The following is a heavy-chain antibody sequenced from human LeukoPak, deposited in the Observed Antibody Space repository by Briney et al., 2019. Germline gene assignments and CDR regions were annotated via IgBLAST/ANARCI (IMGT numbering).Heavy chain of an antibody. J-gene: IGHJ6*02. D-gene: IGHD3-9*01. CDR3: ARVGTFDWSYYYYYGMDV. CDR1: GYSFTTYW. V-gene: IGHV5-10-1*01. Sequence: GESLRISCRGSGYSFTTYWINWVRQMPGKGLEWMGRIDPGDSYTNYSPSFQGHVTISADKSISTAYLQWSSLKASDTAMYFCARVGTFDWSYYYYYGMDVWGQGTTVTVS. CDR2: IDPGDSYT.